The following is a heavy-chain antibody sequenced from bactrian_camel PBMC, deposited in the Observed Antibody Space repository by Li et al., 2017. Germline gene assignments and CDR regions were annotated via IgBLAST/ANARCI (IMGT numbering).Heavy chain of an antibody. Sequence: VQLVESGGGLVQPGGSLRLPCAPSGFTFSAYAMSWVRQAPGKGLEWVSAINSGGGSTYYADSAKGRFTISRDNAKNALYLQMNSLRADDSAMYYCAAGLFADYGLGLGTQVTVS. J-gene: IGHJ4*01. CDR2: INSGGGST. V-gene: IGHV3S31*01. CDR1: GFTFSAYA. D-gene: IGHD5*01.